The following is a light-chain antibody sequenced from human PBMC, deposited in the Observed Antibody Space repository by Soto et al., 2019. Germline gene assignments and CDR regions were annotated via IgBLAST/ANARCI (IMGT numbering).Light chain of an antibody. CDR1: QSVSSN. CDR2: GAS. V-gene: IGKV3-15*01. Sequence: EIVMTQSPATLSVSRGERATLSCRASQSVSSNLAWYQQKPGQAPRLLIYGASTRATGIPARFSGSGSGTEFTLTISSLQSEDFAVYYCQQYNNWPSITFGQGIRLEI. J-gene: IGKJ5*01. CDR3: QQYNNWPSIT.